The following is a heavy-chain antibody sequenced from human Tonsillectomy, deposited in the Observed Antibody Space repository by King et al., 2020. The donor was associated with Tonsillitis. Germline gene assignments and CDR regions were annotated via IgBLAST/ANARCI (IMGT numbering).Heavy chain of an antibody. CDR2: FYYSGST. D-gene: IGHD2-15*01. J-gene: IGHJ4*02. CDR3: AREYCSSDSCYYFDY. V-gene: IGHV4-59*01. CDR1: GASMNNNY. Sequence: QLQESGPGLVKPSETLSLTCTVSGASMNNNYWSWLRQPPGKGLEWIGFFYYSGSTNYNPSLKSRVTISGDTSKNQFSLKVNSVTAADTAVYYCAREYCSSDSCYYFDYWGQGTLVTVSS.